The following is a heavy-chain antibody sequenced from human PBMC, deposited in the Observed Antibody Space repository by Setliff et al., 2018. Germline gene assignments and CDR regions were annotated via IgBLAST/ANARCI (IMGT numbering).Heavy chain of an antibody. V-gene: IGHV3-30*07. J-gene: IGHJ4*02. CDR3: VKGTLPYCTGPTCYPLDH. D-gene: IGHD2-8*02. Sequence: GGSLRLSCAASGFTFSTYAIHWVRQGPGKGLEWVAIVSYDGRNKYYADSVKGRFAISRDNSKNTVYLQMNSLRDADTAIYYCVKGTLPYCTGPTCYPLDHWGQGTLVTVSS. CDR1: GFTFSTYA. CDR2: VSYDGRNK.